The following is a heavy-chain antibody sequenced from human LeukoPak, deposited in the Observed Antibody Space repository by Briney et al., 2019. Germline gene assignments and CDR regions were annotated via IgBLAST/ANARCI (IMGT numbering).Heavy chain of an antibody. CDR2: ISYDGSNK. CDR1: VFTFSSYS. J-gene: IGHJ6*02. D-gene: IGHD5-18*01. V-gene: IGHV3-30*04. CDR3: ASVDTAMVSDYYYYYGMDV. Sequence: PGGCLRLSCAASVFTFSSYSMHWVRQAPCKGLEWVAVISYDGSNKYYADSVKGRFTISRDNSKNTLYLQMNSLRAEDTAVYYCASVDTAMVSDYYYYYGMDVWGQGTTVTVS.